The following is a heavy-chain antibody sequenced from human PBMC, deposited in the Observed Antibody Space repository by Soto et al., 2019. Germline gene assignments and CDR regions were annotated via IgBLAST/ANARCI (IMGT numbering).Heavy chain of an antibody. V-gene: IGHV1-69*01. CDR2: IIPIFASS. Sequence: QVQLVQSGAEVKKPGSSVRVSYKASGGTFSNFGFSWVRQAPGQGLEWMGGIIPIFASSNYAQKFQGRLTITADESTSTAYMDLSSLRSEDTAVYFCAKDVGFQQLLFVFETWGQGTLVTVSS. J-gene: IGHJ5*02. D-gene: IGHD6-13*01. CDR1: GGTFSNFG. CDR3: AKDVGFQQLLFVFET.